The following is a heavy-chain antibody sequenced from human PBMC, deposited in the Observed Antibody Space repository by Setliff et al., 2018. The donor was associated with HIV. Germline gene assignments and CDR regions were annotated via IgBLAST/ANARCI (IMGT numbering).Heavy chain of an antibody. CDR3: ARANKPYNFWSGYSNYYYYYYMDV. V-gene: IGHV3-21*01. Sequence: PGGSLRLSCATSGLTFSNCGMHWVRQAPGKGLEWVASISGGGKSIYYADSVKGRFTISRDNAKNTLYLQMNSLRAEDTAVYYCARANKPYNFWSGYSNYYYYYYMDVWGKGTTVTVSS. CDR1: GLTFSNCG. J-gene: IGHJ6*03. CDR2: ISGGGKSI. D-gene: IGHD3-3*01.